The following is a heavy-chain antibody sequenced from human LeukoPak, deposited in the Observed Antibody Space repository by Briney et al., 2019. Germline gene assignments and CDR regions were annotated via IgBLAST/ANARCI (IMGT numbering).Heavy chain of an antibody. Sequence: ASVKVSCKASGYTFSNYGISWVRQAPGQGLEWMGWISAFNGDTNYAQNLQGRVTLTTDTSTSTAYMDLGSLRSDDTAVYYCARARRGGDYDSYFDYWGQGTLVTVSS. CDR3: ARARRGGDYDSYFDY. J-gene: IGHJ4*02. V-gene: IGHV1-18*01. CDR2: ISAFNGDT. D-gene: IGHD4-17*01. CDR1: GYTFSNYG.